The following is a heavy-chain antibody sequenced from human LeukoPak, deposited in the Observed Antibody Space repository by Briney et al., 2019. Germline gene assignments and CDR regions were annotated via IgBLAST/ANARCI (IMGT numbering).Heavy chain of an antibody. CDR1: GGTFSSYA. D-gene: IGHD6-19*01. Sequence: SVKVSCTASGGTFSSYAISWVRQAPGQGLEWMGGIIPIFGTANYAQKFQGRVTITADKSTSTAYMELSSLRSEDTAVYYCARVAVAGTYFDYWGQGTLVTVSS. J-gene: IGHJ4*02. CDR2: IIPIFGTA. CDR3: ARVAVAGTYFDY. V-gene: IGHV1-69*06.